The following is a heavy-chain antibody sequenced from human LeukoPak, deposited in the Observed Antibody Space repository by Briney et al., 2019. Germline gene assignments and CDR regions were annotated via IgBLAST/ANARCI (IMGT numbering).Heavy chain of an antibody. J-gene: IGHJ5*02. Sequence: SETLSLTCAVYGGSFSGYYWSWIRQPPGKGLEWIGSIYYSGSTYYNPSLKSRVTISVDTSKNHFSLKLNSVTAADTAVYYCARQFWSGYPNWFDPWGQGTLVTVSS. CDR1: GGSFSGYY. CDR2: IYYSGST. V-gene: IGHV4-34*01. D-gene: IGHD3-3*01. CDR3: ARQFWSGYPNWFDP.